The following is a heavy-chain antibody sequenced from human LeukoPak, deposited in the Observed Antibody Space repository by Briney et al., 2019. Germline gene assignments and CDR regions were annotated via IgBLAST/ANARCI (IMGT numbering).Heavy chain of an antibody. Sequence: SETLSLTCTVSGGSISSYYWSWIRQPPGKGLEWIGYIYCSGSTNYNPSLKSRVTISVDTSKNQFSLKLSSVTAADTAVYYCARESYDSSGYPFDYWGQGTLVTVSS. CDR2: IYCSGST. V-gene: IGHV4-59*01. D-gene: IGHD3-22*01. J-gene: IGHJ4*02. CDR3: ARESYDSSGYPFDY. CDR1: GGSISSYY.